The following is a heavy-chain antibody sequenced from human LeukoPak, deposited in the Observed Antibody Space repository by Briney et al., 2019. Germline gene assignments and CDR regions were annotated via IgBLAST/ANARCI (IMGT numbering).Heavy chain of an antibody. J-gene: IGHJ6*02. V-gene: IGHV1-69*01. CDR3: ARDPLGPYQLPPNYYYGMDV. D-gene: IGHD2-2*01. CDR2: IIPIFGTA. CDR1: GGTFSSYA. Sequence: GSSVKVSCKASGGTFSSYAISWVRQAPGQGLEWMGGIIPIFGTANYAQKFQGRVTNTADESTSTAYMELSSLRSEDTAVYYCARDPLGPYQLPPNYYYGMDVWGQGTTVTVSS.